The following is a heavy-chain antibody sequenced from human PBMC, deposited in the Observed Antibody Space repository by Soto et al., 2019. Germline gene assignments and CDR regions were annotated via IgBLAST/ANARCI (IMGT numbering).Heavy chain of an antibody. CDR2: INSDGSSI. J-gene: IGHJ4*02. D-gene: IGHD3-10*01. CDR3: AKRTSMSGNYYFDY. CDR1: GFTFSSYW. V-gene: IGHV3-74*01. Sequence: EVQLVESGGGLVQPGGSLRLSCAASGFTFSSYWMHWVRQAPGKGLVWVARINSDGSSISYADSVKGRFTISRDNAKNTLYLPMNSLRAEDTAVYYCAKRTSMSGNYYFDYWGQGILVTVSS.